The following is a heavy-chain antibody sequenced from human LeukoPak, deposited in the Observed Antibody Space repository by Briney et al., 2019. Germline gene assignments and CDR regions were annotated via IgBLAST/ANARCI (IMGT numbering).Heavy chain of an antibody. CDR2: INPNSGGT. D-gene: IGHD3-22*01. CDR3: ARDYYDSSGYSDY. Sequence: ASVKVSCKASGYTFTGYYMHWVRQAPGQGLEWMGWINPNSGGTNYAQKFQGRVTMTGDTSISTAYMELSRLRSDDTAVYYCARDYYDSSGYSDYWGQGTLVTVSS. J-gene: IGHJ4*02. V-gene: IGHV1-2*02. CDR1: GYTFTGYY.